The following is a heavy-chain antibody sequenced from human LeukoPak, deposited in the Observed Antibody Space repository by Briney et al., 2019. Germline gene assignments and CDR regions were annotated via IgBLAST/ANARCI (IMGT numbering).Heavy chain of an antibody. V-gene: IGHV4-31*03. J-gene: IGHJ4*02. CDR1: GGSISSGAFY. CDR3: AKQLGYCSDGGCYFPY. D-gene: IGHD2-15*01. Sequence: SETLSLTCTVSGGSISSGAFYWSWIRQHPGKGLEWIGYIYYTGSTYYNPSVKSRVSISVDTAKNQFPLKLRSVTAEDTAVYYCAKQLGYCSDGGCYFPYWGQGTLVTVSS. CDR2: IYYTGST.